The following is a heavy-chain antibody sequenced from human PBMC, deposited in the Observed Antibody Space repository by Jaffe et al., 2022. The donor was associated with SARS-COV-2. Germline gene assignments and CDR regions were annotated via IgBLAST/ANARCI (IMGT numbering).Heavy chain of an antibody. CDR1: GGSFSGYY. D-gene: IGHD3-16*01. CDR2: INHSGST. Sequence: QVQLQQWGAGLLKPSETLSLTCAVYGGSFSGYYWSWIRQPPGKGLEWIGEINHSGSTNYNPSLKSRVTISVDTSKNQFSLKLSSVTAADTAVYYCARGGDYVWGSYRYYYYYMDVWGKGTTVTVSS. J-gene: IGHJ6*03. V-gene: IGHV4-34*01. CDR3: ARGGDYVWGSYRYYYYYMDV.